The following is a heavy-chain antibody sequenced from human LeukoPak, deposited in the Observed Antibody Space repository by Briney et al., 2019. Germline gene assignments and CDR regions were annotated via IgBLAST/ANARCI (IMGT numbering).Heavy chain of an antibody. CDR3: ARDTAMVTKD. CDR2: IIPIFGTA. V-gene: IGHV1-69*13. D-gene: IGHD5-18*01. J-gene: IGHJ4*02. Sequence: SVKVSCKASGGTFSSYAISWVRQAPGQGLEWMGGIIPIFGTANYAQKFQGRVTITADESTSTAYMELRSLRSDDTAVYYCARDTAMVTKDWGQGTLVTVSS. CDR1: GGTFSSYA.